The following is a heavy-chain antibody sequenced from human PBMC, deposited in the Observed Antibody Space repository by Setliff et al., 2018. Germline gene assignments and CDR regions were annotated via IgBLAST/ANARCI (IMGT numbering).Heavy chain of an antibody. CDR3: ASATGY. Sequence: LRLSCAASGFTFSSFWMSWVRQSPGKGLEWVANINQDGSGKYYVDSVKGRFTISRDNAKNSLSLQMNGLRAEDTSVYFCASATGYWGQGILVTVSS. CDR2: INQDGSGK. J-gene: IGHJ4*02. CDR1: GFTFSSFW. V-gene: IGHV3-7*01.